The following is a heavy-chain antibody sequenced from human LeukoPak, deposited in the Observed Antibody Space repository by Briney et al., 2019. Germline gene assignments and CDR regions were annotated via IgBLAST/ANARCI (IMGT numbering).Heavy chain of an antibody. CDR1: GGSISSGDYY. D-gene: IGHD2-2*01. CDR2: INHSGST. Sequence: SETLSLTCTVSGGSISSGDYYWSWIRQPPGKGLEWIGEINHSGSTNYNPSLKSRVTISVDTSKNQFSLKLSSVTAADTAVYYCARGPPVVVPYRDAFDIWGQGTMVTVSS. J-gene: IGHJ3*02. CDR3: ARGPPVVVPYRDAFDI. V-gene: IGHV4-39*07.